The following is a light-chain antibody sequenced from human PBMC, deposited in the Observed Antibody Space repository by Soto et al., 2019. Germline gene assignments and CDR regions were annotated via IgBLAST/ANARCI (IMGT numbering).Light chain of an antibody. CDR2: LEGSGNF. Sequence: QSVLTQSSSASASLGSSVQLTCSLDSRHSTNIGAWHQQQPGKAPRYLMKLEGSGNFNKGSGVPDRFSGSSSGGDRYLTISDLESEDEADYYCETWDSNTRVFGGGTKLTVL. CDR1: SRHSTNI. V-gene: IGLV4-60*03. CDR3: ETWDSNTRV. J-gene: IGLJ3*02.